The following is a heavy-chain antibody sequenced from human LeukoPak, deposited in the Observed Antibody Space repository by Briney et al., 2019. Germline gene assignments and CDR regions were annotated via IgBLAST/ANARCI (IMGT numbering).Heavy chain of an antibody. J-gene: IGHJ6*03. V-gene: IGHV4-39*01. Sequence: PSETLSLTCTVSGGSISSSSYYWGWLRQPPGKGLEWIGSIYYSGSTYYNPSLKSRVTISVDTSKNQFSLKLSSVTAADTAVYYCALIPYYYYYMDVWGKGTTVTVSS. CDR3: ALIPYYYYYMDV. CDR1: GGSISSSSYY. CDR2: IYYSGST.